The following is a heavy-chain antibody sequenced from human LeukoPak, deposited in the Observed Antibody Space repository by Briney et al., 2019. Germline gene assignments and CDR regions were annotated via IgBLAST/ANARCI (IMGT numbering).Heavy chain of an antibody. CDR3: ARGYSYGSPYFDY. J-gene: IGHJ4*02. D-gene: IGHD5-18*01. V-gene: IGHV3-21*01. CDR2: ISYSSSYI. Sequence: GGSLRLSCAASGFTSSSYSMNWVRQAPGKGLEWVSSISYSSSYIYYADSVKGRFTISRDNAKNSLYLQMNSLRAEDTAVYYCARGYSYGSPYFDYWGQGTLVTVSS. CDR1: GFTSSSYS.